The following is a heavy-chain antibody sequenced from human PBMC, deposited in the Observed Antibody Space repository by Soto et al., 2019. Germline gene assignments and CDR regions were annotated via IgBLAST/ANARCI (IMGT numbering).Heavy chain of an antibody. CDR2: ISDGGST. V-gene: IGHV4-59*12. Sequence: TLSLTCNVPGGSIYTYYWNWIRQSPGKGLEWIGYISDGGSTNYNPSLKSRVTISVDTSKKQVSLKLSSVTAADTAVYYCARVSLKVVVITKGIYYYGMDVWGQGTTVTAP. CDR3: ARVSLKVVVITKGIYYYGMDV. CDR1: GGSIYTYY. J-gene: IGHJ6*02. D-gene: IGHD3-22*01.